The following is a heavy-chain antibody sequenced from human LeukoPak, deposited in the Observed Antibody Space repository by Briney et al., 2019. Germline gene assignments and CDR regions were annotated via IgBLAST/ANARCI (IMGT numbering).Heavy chain of an antibody. CDR3: ARDQGSSSGRSFDY. J-gene: IGHJ4*02. CDR1: GYTFTSYD. Sequence: ASVKVSCKASGYTFTSYDINWVRQATGQGLEWMGWMNPNSGNTGYAQKFQGRVTITRNTSISTAYMELSSLRSEDTAVYYCARDQGSSSGRSFDYWGQGTLVTVSS. D-gene: IGHD6-6*01. CDR2: MNPNSGNT. V-gene: IGHV1-8*03.